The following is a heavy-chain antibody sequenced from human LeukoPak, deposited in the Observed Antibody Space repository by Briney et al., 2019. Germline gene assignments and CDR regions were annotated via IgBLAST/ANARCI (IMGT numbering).Heavy chain of an antibody. CDR2: ISGSGGST. CDR3: AKTYYGSGSYYNPFDY. Sequence: PGGSLRLSCAASGFTFSSYAMSWVRQAPGKGLDWVSPISGSGGSTYYADSVKGRFTISRDNSKNTLYLQMNSLRAEDTAVYYCAKTYYGSGSYYNPFDYWGQGTLVTVSS. D-gene: IGHD3-10*01. CDR1: GFTFSSYA. J-gene: IGHJ4*02. V-gene: IGHV3-23*01.